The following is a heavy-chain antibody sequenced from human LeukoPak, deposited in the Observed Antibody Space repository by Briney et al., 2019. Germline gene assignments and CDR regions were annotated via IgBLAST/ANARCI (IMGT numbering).Heavy chain of an antibody. CDR2: ISYDGSNK. D-gene: IGHD6-19*01. CDR1: GFTFSSYA. CDR3: ARDSPIAVAGLDY. V-gene: IGHV3-30*01. J-gene: IGHJ4*02. Sequence: GGSLRLSCAASGFTFSSYAMHWVRQAPGKGLEWVAVISYDGSNKYYADSVKSRFTISRDNSKNTLYLQMNSLRAEDTVVYYCARDSPIAVAGLDYWGQGTLVTVSS.